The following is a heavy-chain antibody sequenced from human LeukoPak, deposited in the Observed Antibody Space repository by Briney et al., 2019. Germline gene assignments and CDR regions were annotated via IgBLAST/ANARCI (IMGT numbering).Heavy chain of an antibody. CDR1: GGSISSGGYY. CDR3: ARDPSNYCSSTSCYKHGMDV. V-gene: IGHV4-31*03. D-gene: IGHD2-2*02. J-gene: IGHJ6*04. CDR2: IYYSGST. Sequence: SQTLSLTCTVSGGSISSGGYYWSWIRQHPGKGLEWIGYIYYSGSTYYNPSLKSRVTISVDTSRNQFSLKLSSVTAADTAVYYCARDPSNYCSSTSCYKHGMDVWGKGTTVTVSS.